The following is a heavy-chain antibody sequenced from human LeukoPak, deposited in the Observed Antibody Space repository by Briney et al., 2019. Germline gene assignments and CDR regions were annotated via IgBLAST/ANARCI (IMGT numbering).Heavy chain of an antibody. Sequence: GGSLRLSCSTSGFTFSDYEMNWVRQAPGKGLEWVAHISGSGDTIYYADSVKGRFTISRDNAKNSVYLQMNSLRAEDTAVYYCARGHSGYSYGTYYYYYYMDVWGKGATVTVSS. CDR2: ISGSGDTI. CDR1: GFTFSDYE. CDR3: ARGHSGYSYGTYYYYYYMDV. J-gene: IGHJ6*03. D-gene: IGHD5-18*01. V-gene: IGHV3-48*03.